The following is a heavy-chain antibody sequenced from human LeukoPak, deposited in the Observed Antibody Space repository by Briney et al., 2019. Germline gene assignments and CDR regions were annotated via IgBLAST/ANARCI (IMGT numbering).Heavy chain of an antibody. D-gene: IGHD3-10*01. CDR1: GFTFSSYG. CDR3: AKDRGY. V-gene: IGHV3-30*18. J-gene: IGHJ4*02. Sequence: GGSLKLSCAASGFTFSSYGMHWVRQAPGKGLEWVAVISYDGSNKYYADSVKGRFTISRDNSKNTLYLQMNSLRAEDTAVYYCAKDRGYWGQGTLVTVSS. CDR2: ISYDGSNK.